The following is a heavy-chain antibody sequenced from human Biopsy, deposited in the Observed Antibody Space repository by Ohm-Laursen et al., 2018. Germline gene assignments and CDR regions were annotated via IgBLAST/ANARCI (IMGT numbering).Heavy chain of an antibody. CDR3: ARVRVWADSEGAFDP. CDR1: GGSINNFY. CDR2: IYYSGST. Sequence: SETLSLTCIVSGGSINNFYWSWIRQPPGKGLEWIGIIYYSGSTKYNPSLKSRVTISVDTFRNQFSLKLSSVTAADTAVYYCARVRVWADSEGAFDPWGQGTMVTVSS. V-gene: IGHV4-59*01. D-gene: IGHD1-26*01. J-gene: IGHJ3*01.